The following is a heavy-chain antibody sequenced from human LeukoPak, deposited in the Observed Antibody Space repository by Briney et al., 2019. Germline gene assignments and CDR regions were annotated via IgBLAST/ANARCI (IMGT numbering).Heavy chain of an antibody. V-gene: IGHV3-74*01. D-gene: IGHD6-13*01. J-gene: IGHJ4*02. Sequence: HPGGSLRLSCAASGFTFSGYWMHWVRQAPGKGPVWVSRINSDGSSTSYADSVKGRFTISRDNAENSLYLQMNSLRAEDTAVYYCARGLLAAAGIDYWGQGALVTVSS. CDR1: GFTFSGYW. CDR3: ARGLLAAAGIDY. CDR2: INSDGSST.